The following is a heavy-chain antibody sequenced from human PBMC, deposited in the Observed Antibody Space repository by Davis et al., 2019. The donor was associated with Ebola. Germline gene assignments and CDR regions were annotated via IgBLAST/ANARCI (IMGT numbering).Heavy chain of an antibody. CDR2: ISWNSGSI. CDR1: GFTFDDYA. J-gene: IGHJ4*02. Sequence: GGSLRLSCAASGFTFDDYAMHWVRQAPGKGLEWVSGISWNSGSIGYADSVKGRFTISRDNAKNSLYLQMNSLRAEDTALYYCVKGVMTNSYFDYWGQGTLVTVSS. V-gene: IGHV3-9*01. CDR3: VKGVMTNSYFDY. D-gene: IGHD4-11*01.